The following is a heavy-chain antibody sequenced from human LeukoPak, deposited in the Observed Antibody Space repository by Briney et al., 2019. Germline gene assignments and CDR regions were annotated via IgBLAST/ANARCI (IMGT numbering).Heavy chain of an antibody. J-gene: IGHJ4*02. V-gene: IGHV1-69*05. CDR2: IIPIFGTA. CDR3: ARDTAVAAFVN. Sequence: GASVNVSCEASGGTFSSYAISWVRQAPGQGLEWMGGIIPIFGTANYAQKFHGRGTITTDESTSTAYMELSSLRSEDTAVYYCARDTAVAAFVNWGQGTLVTVSS. CDR1: GGTFSSYA. D-gene: IGHD6-19*01.